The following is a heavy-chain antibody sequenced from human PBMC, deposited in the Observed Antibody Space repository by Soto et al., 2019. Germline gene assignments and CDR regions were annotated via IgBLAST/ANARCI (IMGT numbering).Heavy chain of an antibody. Sequence: SETLSLTCTVSGGSISRYYWSWIRQPPGKGLEWIGYLYNAGSTIYNPSLKSRVTISVDMSQNQFSLNLNYVTAADTAVYYCARDLWGYCGTDCYPLDVWGQGTTLTVSS. CDR2: LYNAGST. CDR1: GGSISRYY. D-gene: IGHD2-21*02. V-gene: IGHV4-59*01. CDR3: ARDLWGYCGTDCYPLDV. J-gene: IGHJ6*02.